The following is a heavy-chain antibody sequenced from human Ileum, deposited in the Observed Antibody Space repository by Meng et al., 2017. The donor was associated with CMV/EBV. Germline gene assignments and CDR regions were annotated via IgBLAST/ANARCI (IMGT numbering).Heavy chain of an antibody. J-gene: IGHJ4*02. CDR3: VRDMPGEDKWN. CDR2: LDPSGESP. V-gene: IGHV1-46*01. Sequence: SCKTSGYTFTNSFFHWVRQAPGQGLEWMARLDPSGESPTYAQKFQGRVTMTRDTSTTTVYLDVTSLTSGDTAMYYCVRDMPGEDKWNWGQGTLVTVSS. D-gene: IGHD2-15*01. CDR1: GYTFTNSF.